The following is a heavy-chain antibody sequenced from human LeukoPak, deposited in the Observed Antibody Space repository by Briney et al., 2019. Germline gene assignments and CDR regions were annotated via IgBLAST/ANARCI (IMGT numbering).Heavy chain of an antibody. CDR2: ISWNSGSI. CDR1: GFTFDDYA. D-gene: IGHD5-18*01. J-gene: IGHJ4*02. CDR3: ATVDTEHYFDC. V-gene: IGHV3-9*01. Sequence: GGSLRLSCAASGFTFDDYAMHWVRQAPGRGLEWVSGISWNSGSIGYADSVKGRFTISRDNAKNSLYLQMNSLRAEDTAVYYCATVDTEHYFDCWGQGTLVTVSS.